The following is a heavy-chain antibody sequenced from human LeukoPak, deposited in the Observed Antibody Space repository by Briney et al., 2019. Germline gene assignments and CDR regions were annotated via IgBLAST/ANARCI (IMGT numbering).Heavy chain of an antibody. D-gene: IGHD2-8*02. CDR1: GFTFSSYA. V-gene: IGHV3-23*01. J-gene: IGHJ4*02. CDR2: ISGSGGST. Sequence: GGSLRLSGAASGFTFSSYAMSWVRQAPGKGLEWVSAISGSGGSTYYADSVKGRFTISRDNSKNTLYLQMNSLRAEDTAVYYCVKSTVRAGAFDYWGQGTLVTVSS. CDR3: VKSTVRAGAFDY.